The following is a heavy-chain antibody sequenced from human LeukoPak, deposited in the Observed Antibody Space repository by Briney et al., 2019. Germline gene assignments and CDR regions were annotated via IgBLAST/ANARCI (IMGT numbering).Heavy chain of an antibody. CDR2: IIGSGGST. J-gene: IGHJ4*02. Sequence: PGGSLRLSCAASGFTFSSNAMSWVRQAPGKGLEWVSAIIGSGGSTYYADSVKGRFTISRDNSANTLYLQMNSLRAEDTAVYYCAKELYDYVWGSSSYYFDYWGQGALVTVSS. V-gene: IGHV3-23*01. CDR3: AKELYDYVWGSSSYYFDY. CDR1: GFTFSSNA. D-gene: IGHD3-16*01.